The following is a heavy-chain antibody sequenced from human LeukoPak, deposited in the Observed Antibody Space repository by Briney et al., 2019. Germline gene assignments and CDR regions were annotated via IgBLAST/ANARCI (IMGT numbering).Heavy chain of an antibody. D-gene: IGHD1-26*01. V-gene: IGHV1-18*01. CDR2: ISAYNDDT. J-gene: IGHJ4*02. Sequence: ASVKVSCEASGYTFTSYGISWVRQAPGQGLEWMGWISAYNDDTNYAQKFQGRVAMTSDTSTTTAYMELRSLRSDDTAVYYCARDDRITTTGYFDYWGQGTLVTVSS. CDR3: ARDDRITTTGYFDY. CDR1: GYTFTSYG.